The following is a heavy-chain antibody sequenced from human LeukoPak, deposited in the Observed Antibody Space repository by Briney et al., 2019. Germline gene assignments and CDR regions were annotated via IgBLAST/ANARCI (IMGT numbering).Heavy chain of an antibody. V-gene: IGHV3-30-3*01. CDR1: GFTFSSYA. CDR2: ISYDGSNK. CDR3: ARDLRVPDSDFWSGYYMGGGY. Sequence: GGSLRLSCAASGFTFSSYAMHWVRQAPGKGLEWVAVISYDGSNKYYADSVKGRFTISRDNSKNTLYLQMNSLRAEDTAVYYCARDLRVPDSDFWSGYYMGGGYWGQGTLVTVSS. J-gene: IGHJ4*02. D-gene: IGHD3-3*01.